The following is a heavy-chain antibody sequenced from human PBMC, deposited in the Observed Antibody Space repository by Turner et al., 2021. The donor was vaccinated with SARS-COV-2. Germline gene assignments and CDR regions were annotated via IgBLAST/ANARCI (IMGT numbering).Heavy chain of an antibody. CDR3: ARVGIAAAGPTFYYYYYGMDV. J-gene: IGHJ6*02. V-gene: IGHV3-74*01. D-gene: IGHD6-13*01. Sequence: EVQLVESGRGLVQPGGSMSLSCDASGFTFLRSWMHWVRQAPWKGLVWLSRINSNGSSTSYAYSVKGRFTISIDNAKNTLYLQMNSLRAEDTAVYYCARVGIAAAGPTFYYYYYGMDVWGQGTTVTVSS. CDR2: INSNGSST. CDR1: GFTFLRSW.